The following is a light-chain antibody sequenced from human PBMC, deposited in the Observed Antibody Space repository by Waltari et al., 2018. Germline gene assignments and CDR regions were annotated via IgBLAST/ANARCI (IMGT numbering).Light chain of an antibody. CDR3: TSYAGSSKGV. CDR2: AVS. Sequence: QSALTQPASVSGSPGQSITIFCTGTSSDVGNYKRVSWYQQHPGKAPKLLIYAVSKRPSGVSGRFSGSKSGDMASLTISGLQPEDEAEYFCTSYAGSSKGVFGGGTKVTVL. V-gene: IGLV2-23*02. CDR1: SSDVGNYKR. J-gene: IGLJ2*01.